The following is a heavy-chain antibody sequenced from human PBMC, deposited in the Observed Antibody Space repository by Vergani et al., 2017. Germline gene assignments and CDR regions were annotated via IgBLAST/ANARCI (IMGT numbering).Heavy chain of an antibody. Sequence: QVQLQQWGAGLLKPSETLSLTCAAYGGSFSGYYWSWIRQPPGKGLEWIGEINHSGSTNYNPSLKSRVTISVDTSKNQFSLKLRYVAAADTAVYYCARGRVGFDYWGQGTLVTVSS. J-gene: IGHJ4*02. D-gene: IGHD2-15*01. CDR2: INHSGST. V-gene: IGHV4-34*01. CDR1: GGSFSGYY. CDR3: ARGRVGFDY.